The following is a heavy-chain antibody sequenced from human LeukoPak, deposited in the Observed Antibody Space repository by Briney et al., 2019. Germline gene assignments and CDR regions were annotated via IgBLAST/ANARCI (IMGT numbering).Heavy chain of an antibody. CDR2: IWYDGSNK. J-gene: IGHJ4*02. Sequence: GRSLRLSCAASGFTFSSYGMHWVRQAPGNGLEWVAVIWYDGSNKYYADSVKGRFTISRDNSKNTLYLQMNSLRAEDTAVYYCAKDLADCGGDCLFDYWGQGTLVTVSS. D-gene: IGHD2-21*02. CDR3: AKDLADCGGDCLFDY. V-gene: IGHV3-33*06. CDR1: GFTFSSYG.